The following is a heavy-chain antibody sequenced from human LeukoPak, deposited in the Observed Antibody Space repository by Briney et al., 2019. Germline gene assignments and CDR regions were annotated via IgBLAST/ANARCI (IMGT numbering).Heavy chain of an antibody. Sequence: ASVKVSCKVSGYTLTELSMHWVRQAPGKGLEWMGGFDPEDGETIYAQKFQGRVTMTEGTSTDTAYMELSSLRSEDTAVYYCATSGYSDVYYYYGMDVWGQGTTVTVSS. CDR1: GYTLTELS. V-gene: IGHV1-24*01. J-gene: IGHJ6*02. CDR3: ATSGYSDVYYYYGMDV. CDR2: FDPEDGET. D-gene: IGHD6-13*01.